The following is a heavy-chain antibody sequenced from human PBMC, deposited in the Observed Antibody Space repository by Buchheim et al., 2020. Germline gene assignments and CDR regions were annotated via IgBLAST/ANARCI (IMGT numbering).Heavy chain of an antibody. J-gene: IGHJ5*02. V-gene: IGHV1-2*04. CDR3: ARDRSGYCSGGSCRGEGFDP. CDR1: GYTFTGYY. CDR2: INPNSDGT. Sequence: QVQLVQSGAEVKKPGASVKVSCKASGYTFTGYYMHWVRQAPGQGLEWMGWINPNSDGTNYAQKFPGWVTMTRDTSIRTPSLELSRLRSDDTAVYYCARDRSGYCSGGSCRGEGFDPWGQGTL. D-gene: IGHD2-15*01.